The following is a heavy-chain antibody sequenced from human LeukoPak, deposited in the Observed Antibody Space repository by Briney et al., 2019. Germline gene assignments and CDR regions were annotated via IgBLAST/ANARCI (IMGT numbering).Heavy chain of an antibody. CDR3: ARLCGDYVGGYFDY. V-gene: IGHV4-39*01. Sequence: PSETLSLTCTVSGGSISSSSYYWGWIRQPPGKGLEWIGSIYYSGSTYYNPSLKSRVTISVDTSKNQFSLKLSSVPAADTAVYYCARLCGDYVGGYFDYWGQGTLVTVSS. J-gene: IGHJ4*02. D-gene: IGHD4-17*01. CDR1: GGSISSSSYY. CDR2: IYYSGST.